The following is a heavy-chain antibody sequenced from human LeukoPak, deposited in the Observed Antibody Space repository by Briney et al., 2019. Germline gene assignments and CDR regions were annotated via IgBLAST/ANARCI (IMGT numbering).Heavy chain of an antibody. CDR1: GFTSSNAW. CDR2: IKSKTDGGTT. CDR3: TTLTYYYDSSGYPRSDY. V-gene: IGHV3-15*01. Sequence: GGSLRLSCAASGFTSSNAWMSWVRKAPGKGLEWVGRIKSKTDGGTTDYAAPVKGRFTISRDDSKNTLYLQMNSLKTEDTAVYYCTTLTYYYDSSGYPRSDYWGQGTLVTVSS. J-gene: IGHJ4*02. D-gene: IGHD3-22*01.